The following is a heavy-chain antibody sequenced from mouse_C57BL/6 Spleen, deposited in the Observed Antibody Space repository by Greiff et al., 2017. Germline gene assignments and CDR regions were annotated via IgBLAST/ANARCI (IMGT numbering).Heavy chain of an antibody. J-gene: IGHJ3*01. V-gene: IGHV1-59*01. CDR1: GYTFTSYW. Sequence: QVQLKQPGAELVRPGTSVKLSCKASGYTFTSYWMHWVKQRPGQGLEWIGVIDPSDSYTNYNQKFKGKATLTVDTSSSTAYMQLSSLTSEDSAVYYCARHSFAYWGQGTLVTVSA. CDR3: ARHSFAY. CDR2: IDPSDSYT.